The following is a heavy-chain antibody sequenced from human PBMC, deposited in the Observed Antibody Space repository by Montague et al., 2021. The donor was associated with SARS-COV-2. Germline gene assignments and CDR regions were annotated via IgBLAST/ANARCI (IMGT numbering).Heavy chain of an antibody. Sequence: SLSLSCPASGFNFGVYEMNWVRQTPGKGLEWVSYINGGSSVMYYADSVMGRFTISRDNAESSLYLQMNSLRAEDTAVYYCAPAVPVADDSWGQGTLVTVSS. CDR2: INGGSSVM. D-gene: IGHD2-2*01. V-gene: IGHV3-48*03. J-gene: IGHJ5*02. CDR3: APAVPVADDS. CDR1: GFNFGVYE.